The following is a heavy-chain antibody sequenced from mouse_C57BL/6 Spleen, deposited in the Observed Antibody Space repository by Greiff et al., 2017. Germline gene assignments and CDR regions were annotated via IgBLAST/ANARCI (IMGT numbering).Heavy chain of an antibody. CDR3: ARDKDYEEGYYFDY. CDR1: GFTFSSYG. V-gene: IGHV5-6*01. Sequence: EVQGVESGGDLVKPGGSLKLSCAASGFTFSSYGMSWVRQTPDKRLEWVATISNGGSYTYYPGNVKGRFTISRDNAKNTLYLQMSSLNSEDTAMDDCARDKDYEEGYYFDYWGQGTTLTVSS. J-gene: IGHJ2*01. CDR2: ISNGGSYT. D-gene: IGHD2-4*01.